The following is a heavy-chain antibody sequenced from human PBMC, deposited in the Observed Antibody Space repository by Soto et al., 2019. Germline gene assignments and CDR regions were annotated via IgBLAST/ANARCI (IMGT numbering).Heavy chain of an antibody. CDR3: AKDASSGYLEYYFDY. CDR1: GFTFSSYA. V-gene: IGHV3-23*01. J-gene: IGHJ4*02. Sequence: TGGSLRLSCAASGFTFSSYAMSWVRQAPGKGLEWVSAISGSGGSTYYADSVKGRFTISRDNSKNTLYLQMNSLRAEDTAVYYCAKDASSGYLEYYFDYWGQGTLVTVSS. CDR2: ISGSGGST. D-gene: IGHD3-22*01.